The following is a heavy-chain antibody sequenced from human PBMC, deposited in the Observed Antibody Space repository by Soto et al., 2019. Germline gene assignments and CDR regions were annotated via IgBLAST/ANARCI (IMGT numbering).Heavy chain of an antibody. CDR2: ISGSGGST. Sequence: GGSLRLSCAASGFTFSSYAMSWVRQAPGKGLEWVSAISGSGGSTYYADSVKGRFTISRDNSKNTLYLQMNSLRAEDTAVYYCAKDLEVRGVMSFYYYYGMDVWGQGTTVTVSS. V-gene: IGHV3-23*01. CDR1: GFTFSSYA. D-gene: IGHD3-10*01. J-gene: IGHJ6*02. CDR3: AKDLEVRGVMSFYYYYGMDV.